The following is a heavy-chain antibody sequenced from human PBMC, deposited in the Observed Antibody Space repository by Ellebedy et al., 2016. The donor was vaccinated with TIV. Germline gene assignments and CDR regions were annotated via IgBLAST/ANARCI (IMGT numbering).Heavy chain of an antibody. CDR1: GFTVSRNY. Sequence: GGSLRLSCAASGFTVSRNYMNWVRQAPGKGLEWVSYISSSSSTIYYADSVKGRFTVSRDNAKNSLFLQMNSLRAEDTAVYYCARVSPPERYYYYYGMDVWGQGTTVTVSS. V-gene: IGHV3-48*04. CDR2: ISSSSSTI. CDR3: ARVSPPERYYYYYGMDV. J-gene: IGHJ6*02. D-gene: IGHD1-14*01.